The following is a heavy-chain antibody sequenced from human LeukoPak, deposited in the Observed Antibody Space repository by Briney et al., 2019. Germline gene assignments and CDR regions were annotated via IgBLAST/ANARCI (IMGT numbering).Heavy chain of an antibody. CDR3: VRLIFGGAGRGN. CDR2: TLYKGSN. V-gene: IGHV4-59*12. D-gene: IGHD3-3*01. CDR1: SCSIDNEH. Sequence: SETLSLTCSFSSCSIDNEHWCWVRQPPGKGLEWMGHTLYKGSNEYNLSLKGRVTISVDRSKNQFSLTLISVNAADTAVYYCVRLIFGGAGRGNWGQGNLVPVSS. J-gene: IGHJ4*02.